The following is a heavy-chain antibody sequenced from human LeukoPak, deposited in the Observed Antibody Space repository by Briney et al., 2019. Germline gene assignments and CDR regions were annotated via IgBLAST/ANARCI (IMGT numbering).Heavy chain of an antibody. CDR2: IYYSGST. CDR1: GGSITNNNYY. V-gene: IGHV4-61*05. Sequence: PSETLSLTCTVSGGSITNNNYYWGWIRQPPGEGLEWIGYIYYSGSTNYNPSLKSRVTISVDTSKNQFSLRLSSVTAADTAVYYCAKGPGLQPFDYWGQGTLVTVSS. J-gene: IGHJ4*02. D-gene: IGHD5-24*01. CDR3: AKGPGLQPFDY.